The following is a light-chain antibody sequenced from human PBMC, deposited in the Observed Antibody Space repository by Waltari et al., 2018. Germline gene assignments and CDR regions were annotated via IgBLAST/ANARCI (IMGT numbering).Light chain of an antibody. CDR2: KAN. Sequence: QPLVTPEPSVSVSPGGTVTLTSPCSSGSLPTNSHASWYQQTPGQAPRTLVYKANARSSGVPDRFSGSILGNTAALTITGAQADDESDYYCALYMGSGIWVFGGGTRLTVL. CDR1: SGSLPTNSH. CDR3: ALYMGSGIWV. V-gene: IGLV8-61*01. J-gene: IGLJ3*02.